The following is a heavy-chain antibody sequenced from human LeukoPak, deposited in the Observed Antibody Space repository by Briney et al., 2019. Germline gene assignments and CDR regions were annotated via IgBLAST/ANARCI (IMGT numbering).Heavy chain of an antibody. Sequence: PGRSLRLSCAASGFTFDDYAMHWVRQAPGKGLEWVSGISWNSGSIGYADSVKGRFTISRDNAKNSLYLQMNSLRAEDTAVYYCAKGLDPIDYWGQGTLVTVSS. CDR1: GFTFDDYA. CDR3: AKGLDPIDY. CDR2: ISWNSGSI. V-gene: IGHV3-9*01. J-gene: IGHJ4*02. D-gene: IGHD3-9*01.